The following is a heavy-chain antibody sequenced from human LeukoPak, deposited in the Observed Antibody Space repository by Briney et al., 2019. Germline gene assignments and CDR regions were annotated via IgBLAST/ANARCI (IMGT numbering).Heavy chain of an antibody. CDR2: ISAYNGNT. Sequence: ASVKVSCKASGYTFTSYGISWVRQAPGQGLEWMGWISAYNGNTNYAQKLQGRVTMTTDTSTSTAYMELRSLRSDDSAVYYCARAELGKDWFDPWGQGTLVTVSS. CDR3: ARAELGKDWFDP. J-gene: IGHJ5*02. V-gene: IGHV1-18*01. CDR1: GYTFTSYG. D-gene: IGHD7-27*01.